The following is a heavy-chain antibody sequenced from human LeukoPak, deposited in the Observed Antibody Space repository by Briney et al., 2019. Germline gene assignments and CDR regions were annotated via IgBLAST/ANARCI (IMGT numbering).Heavy chain of an antibody. CDR2: IYSSGTT. Sequence: SETLSLTCTVSGGSISGYYWSWIRQPPGKGLEWIGYIYSSGTTNYNPSLKSQITISLDTSMNQFSLKLSSVTAADTAVYYCARVGYYESSGYYEYWGQGTLVTVSS. J-gene: IGHJ4*02. CDR1: GGSISGYY. V-gene: IGHV4-59*01. CDR3: ARVGYYESSGYYEY. D-gene: IGHD3-22*01.